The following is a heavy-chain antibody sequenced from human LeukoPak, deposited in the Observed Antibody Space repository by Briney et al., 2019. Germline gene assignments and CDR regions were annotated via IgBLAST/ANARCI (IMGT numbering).Heavy chain of an antibody. CDR2: INQSGST. CDR1: GGSFSGYY. V-gene: IGHV4-34*01. CDR3: ARGLTGSIVVAPAAIAGNWFDP. Sequence: PSETLSLTCAVYGGSFSGYYWSWIRQPPGKGLEWIGEINQSGSTNYNPSLKSRVTISVDTSKNQFSLKLSSVTAADTAVYYCARGLTGSIVVAPAAIAGNWFDPWGQGTLVTVSS. D-gene: IGHD2-2*01. J-gene: IGHJ5*02.